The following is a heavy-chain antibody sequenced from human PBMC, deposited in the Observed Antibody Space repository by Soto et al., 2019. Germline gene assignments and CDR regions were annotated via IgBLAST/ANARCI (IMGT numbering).Heavy chain of an antibody. D-gene: IGHD4-17*01. CDR3: ARDRDYGGNPFDY. V-gene: IGHV3-33*01. CDR1: GLTSSSYG. CDR2: IRYDASNK. J-gene: IGHJ4*02. Sequence: QVQLVESGGGVVQPGRSLRLSCAASGLTSSSYGMHWVRQAPGKGLEWVAVIRYDASNKYYAESVKGRFTISRDNSKNTLYLQMNSLRAEDTAVYYCARDRDYGGNPFDYWGQGTLVTVSS.